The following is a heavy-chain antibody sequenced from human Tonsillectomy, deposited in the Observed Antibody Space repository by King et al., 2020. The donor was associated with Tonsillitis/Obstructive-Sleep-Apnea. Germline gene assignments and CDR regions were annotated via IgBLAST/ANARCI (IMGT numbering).Heavy chain of an antibody. J-gene: IGHJ3*02. Sequence: QLQESGPGLVKPSETLSLTCTVSGGSISSYYWSWIRQPPGKGLECIGYIYYSGGTNYNPSLKSRVTISVDTSKNQFSLKLSSVTAADTAVYYCAREGAVMNAFDIWGQGTMVNVSS. D-gene: IGHD2-8*01. CDR3: AREGAVMNAFDI. CDR2: IYYSGGT. CDR1: GGSISSYY. V-gene: IGHV4-59*01.